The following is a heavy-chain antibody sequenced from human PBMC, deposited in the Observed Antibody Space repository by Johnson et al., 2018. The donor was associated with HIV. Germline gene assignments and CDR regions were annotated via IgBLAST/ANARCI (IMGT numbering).Heavy chain of an antibody. Sequence: VQLVESGGVVVQPGGSLRLSCAASGFTFDDYAMHWVRQAPGKGLEWVSYISSSGSTIYYADSVKGRFTISRDNAKNSLYLQMNSLRAEDTAVYYCAREKGGALGVDAFDIWGQGTMVTVSS. CDR3: AREKGGALGVDAFDI. CDR2: ISSSGSTI. J-gene: IGHJ3*02. CDR1: GFTFDDYA. D-gene: IGHD3-16*01. V-gene: IGHV3-48*03.